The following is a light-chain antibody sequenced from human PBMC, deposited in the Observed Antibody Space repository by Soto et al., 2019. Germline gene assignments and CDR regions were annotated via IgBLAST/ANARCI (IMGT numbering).Light chain of an antibody. CDR2: GAS. V-gene: IGKV3-20*01. Sequence: EIMLTQSLATLSLSQGANATLSCWASQSVSNNYLAWYQQKPGQAPRLLIYGASNRATGIPDRFSGSGSGTDFTLTISSLENEAFAVYYCQQYGSSGTFAKGTKV. CDR3: QQYGSSGT. J-gene: IGKJ1*01. CDR1: QSVSNNY.